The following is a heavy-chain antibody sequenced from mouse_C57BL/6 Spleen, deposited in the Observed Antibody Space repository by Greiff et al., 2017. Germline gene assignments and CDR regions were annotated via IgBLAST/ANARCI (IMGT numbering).Heavy chain of an antibody. CDR2: IWTGGGT. D-gene: IGHD2-4*01. CDR1: GFSLTSYA. CDR3: ARIYDYDVDYYAMDY. J-gene: IGHJ4*01. Sequence: QVQLKQSGPGLVAPSQSLSITCTVSGFSLTSYAISWVRQPPGKGLEWLGVIWTGGGTNYNSALKSRLSISKDNSKSQVFLKMNSLQTDDTARYYCARIYDYDVDYYAMDYWGQGTSVTVSS. V-gene: IGHV2-9-1*01.